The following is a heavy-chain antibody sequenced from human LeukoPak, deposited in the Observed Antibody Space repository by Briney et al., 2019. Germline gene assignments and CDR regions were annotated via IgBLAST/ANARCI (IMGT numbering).Heavy chain of an antibody. CDR3: ARGSRGSDY. CDR1: GFTFRNYS. Sequence: PGGSLRLSCAASGFTFRNYSMNWVRQAPGKGLEWVSSISRSSSYRYYADSVKGRFTISRDNSKNTVYIQINSLRGDDTAVYYCARGSRGSDYWGQGTLVIVSS. CDR2: ISRSSSYR. V-gene: IGHV3-21*01. J-gene: IGHJ4*02.